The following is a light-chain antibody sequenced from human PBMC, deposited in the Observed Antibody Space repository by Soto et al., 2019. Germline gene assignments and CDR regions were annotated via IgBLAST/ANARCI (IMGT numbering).Light chain of an antibody. CDR2: GAS. Sequence: EIVLTQSPGTLSVSPGERATLSCRASQSISSNHLAWYQQKPGQAPRLLIYGASSRATGIPDRFSGSGSGTDFTLTISRLEPEDSAIYYCHQYVGWTFGQGTKVEIK. J-gene: IGKJ1*01. CDR3: HQYVGWT. CDR1: QSISSNH. V-gene: IGKV3-20*01.